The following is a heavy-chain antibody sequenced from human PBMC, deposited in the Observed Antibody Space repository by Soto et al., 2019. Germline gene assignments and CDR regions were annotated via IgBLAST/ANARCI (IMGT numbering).Heavy chain of an antibody. CDR1: GVTFSSYW. CDR3: ARRYSSSWSGFDP. J-gene: IGHJ5*02. Sequence: PGGSLRLSCAASGVTFSSYWMSWVRQAPGKGLEWVANIKQDGGEKYYVDSVKGRFTISRDNAKNSLYLQMNSLRVEYTALYYCARRYSSSWSGFDPWGQGTLVTVSS. V-gene: IGHV3-7*01. D-gene: IGHD6-13*01. CDR2: IKQDGGEK.